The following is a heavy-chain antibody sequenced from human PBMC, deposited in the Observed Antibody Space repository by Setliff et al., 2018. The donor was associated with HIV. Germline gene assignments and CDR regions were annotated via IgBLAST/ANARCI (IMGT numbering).Heavy chain of an antibody. CDR3: VFGESYYYYMDV. CDR2: IYTSGST. J-gene: IGHJ6*03. CDR1: GGTISGGGYY. D-gene: IGHD3-10*01. V-gene: IGHV4-61*08. Sequence: KPSETLSLTCTVSGGTISGGGYYGSWIRQPPGKGLEWTGYIYTSGSTNYNPSLKSRVTISADTSKNQFSLKLSSVTAADTAVYYCVFGESYYYYMDVWGKGTTVTVS.